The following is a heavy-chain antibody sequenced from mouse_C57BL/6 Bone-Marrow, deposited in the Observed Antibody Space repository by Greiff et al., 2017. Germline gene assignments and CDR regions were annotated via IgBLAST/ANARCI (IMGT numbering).Heavy chain of an antibody. CDR1: GYSITSGYY. CDR2: ISYDGSN. V-gene: IGHV3-6*01. D-gene: IGHD1-1*01. Sequence: ESGPGLVKPSQSLSLTCSVTGYSITSGYYWNWIRQFPGNKLEWMGYISYDGSNNYNPSLKNRISITRDTSKNQFFLKLNSVTTEDTATYYYARDDPYCSGGGYVAWFAYWGQGTLVTVSA. J-gene: IGHJ3*01. CDR3: ARDDPYCSGGGYVAWFAY.